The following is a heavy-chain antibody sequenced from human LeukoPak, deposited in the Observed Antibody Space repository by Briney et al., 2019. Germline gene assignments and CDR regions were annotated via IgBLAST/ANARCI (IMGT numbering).Heavy chain of an antibody. CDR1: GYTLTELS. J-gene: IGHJ5*02. D-gene: IGHD6-6*01. CDR2: FDPEDGET. Sequence: ASVKVSCKVSGYTLTELSMHWVRQAPGKGLEWMGGFDPEDGETIYAQKFQGRVTMTTDTSTSTAYMELRSLRSDDTAVYYCARGGDSSSSSWFDPWGQGTLVTVSS. CDR3: ARGGDSSSSSWFDP. V-gene: IGHV1-24*01.